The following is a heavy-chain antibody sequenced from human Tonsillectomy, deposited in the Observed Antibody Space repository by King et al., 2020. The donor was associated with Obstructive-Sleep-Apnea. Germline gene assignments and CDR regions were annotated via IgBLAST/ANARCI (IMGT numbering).Heavy chain of an antibody. J-gene: IGHJ4*02. CDR3: ARDREYYFDY. CDR2: ISYNGSNK. Sequence: VQLVESGGGVVQPGRSLRLSCAASGFTFRSYAMHWVRQAPGKGLEWVAVISYNGSNKYYADSVKGRFTISRDNSKNTLYLQMNSLRAEDTAVYYCARDREYYFDYWGQGTLVTVSS. V-gene: IGHV3-30-3*01. D-gene: IGHD3-10*01. CDR1: GFTFRSYA.